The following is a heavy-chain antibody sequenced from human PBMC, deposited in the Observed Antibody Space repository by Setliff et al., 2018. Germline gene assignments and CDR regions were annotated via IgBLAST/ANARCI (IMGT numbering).Heavy chain of an antibody. CDR3: ASATRDSGGWYYEYNWFDP. CDR1: GYTFSAYY. Sequence: RASVKVSCKASGYTFSAYYIHWVRQAPGQGLEWMGWINPHSGGTNFPQTFQGRVTMTRDTSINTAYMELSTLTSDDTAVYFCASATRDSGGWYYEYNWFDPWGQGTLVTVSS. D-gene: IGHD6-19*01. J-gene: IGHJ5*02. V-gene: IGHV1-2*02. CDR2: INPHSGGT.